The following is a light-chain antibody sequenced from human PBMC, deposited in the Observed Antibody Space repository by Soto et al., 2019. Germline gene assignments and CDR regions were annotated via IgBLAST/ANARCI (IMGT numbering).Light chain of an antibody. J-gene: IGKJ1*01. CDR3: QQYKTWPPWT. CDR1: QSVSSN. V-gene: IGKV3-15*01. CDR2: GAS. Sequence: DIVMTQYTSTLSLCRGERSTLSCRSSQSVSSNLAWYQQKPGQAPRLLIYGASTRATGIPARFSGSGSGTEFTLTISSLQSEDFAVYYCQQYKTWPPWTFGQGTKVDI.